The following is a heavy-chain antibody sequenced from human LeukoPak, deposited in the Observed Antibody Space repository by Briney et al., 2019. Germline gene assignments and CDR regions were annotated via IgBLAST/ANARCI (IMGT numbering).Heavy chain of an antibody. V-gene: IGHV1-69*04. J-gene: IGHJ5*02. Sequence: SGKVSCKASGGTFSSYAISWVRQAPGQGLEWMGRIIPILGIANYAQKFQGRVTITADKSTSTAYMELSSLRSEDTAVYYCARAPARGIAAAGTGWFDPWGQGTLVTVSS. CDR1: GGTFSSYA. CDR3: ARAPARGIAAAGTGWFDP. CDR2: IIPILGIA. D-gene: IGHD6-13*01.